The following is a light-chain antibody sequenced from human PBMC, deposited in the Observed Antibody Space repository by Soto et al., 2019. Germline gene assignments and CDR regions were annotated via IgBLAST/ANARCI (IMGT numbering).Light chain of an antibody. V-gene: IGKV1-39*01. CDR2: AAS. CDR3: KQSYRTPRT. J-gene: IGKJ1*01. CDR1: QSISSY. Sequence: DIQMTQSPSSLSASVGDRVTITCRASQSISSYVNWYQQKPGKAPKLLIYAASSLHSGVPSRFSGSGSRTDFTLTISSLQPGDFANYYYKQSYRTPRTFGQGTKVEIK.